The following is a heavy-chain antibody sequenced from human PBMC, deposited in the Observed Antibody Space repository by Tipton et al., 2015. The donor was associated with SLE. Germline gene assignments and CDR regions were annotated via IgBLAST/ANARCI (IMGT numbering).Heavy chain of an antibody. D-gene: IGHD2-15*01. J-gene: IGHJ6*01. CDR3: ARVIVVVVAATHYYYGIVV. V-gene: IGHV4-30-4*01. Sequence: LRLSCTVSGGTISSGDYYWSWIRQAPGKGLEWIGYIYYSGSTYYNPSPKSRVTISVDTSKNQFSQKLSSMTAADTAVYYCARVIVVVVAATHYYYGIVVLRQGRRVTV. CDR2: IYYSGST. CDR1: GGTISSGDYY.